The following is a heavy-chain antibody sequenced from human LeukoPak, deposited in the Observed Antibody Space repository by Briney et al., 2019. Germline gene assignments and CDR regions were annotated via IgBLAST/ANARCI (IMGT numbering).Heavy chain of an antibody. CDR3: ARELLGAPTPGAY. V-gene: IGHV4-4*02. D-gene: IGHD1-26*01. J-gene: IGHJ4*02. CDR1: TVSGSSGNW. CDR2: VHKTGNT. Sequence: SETLSLTCALSTVSGSSGNWWSWVRQPPGKGLGWIGEVHKTGNTNYNPSLKTRVTISIDASKNQLSLELTSVTAADTAVYYCARELLGAPTPGAYWGQGTRVTVSS.